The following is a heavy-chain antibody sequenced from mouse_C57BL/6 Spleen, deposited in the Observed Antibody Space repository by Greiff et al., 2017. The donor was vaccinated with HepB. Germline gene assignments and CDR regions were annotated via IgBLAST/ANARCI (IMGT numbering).Heavy chain of an antibody. CDR2: ISSGGSYT. D-gene: IGHD2-5*01. CDR1: GFTFSSYG. V-gene: IGHV5-6*01. Sequence: EVQVVESGGDLVKPGGSLKLSCAASGFTFSSYGMSWVRQTPDKRLEWVATISSGGSYTYYPYSVKGRFTISRDNAKNTLYLQMSSLKSEDTAMYYCARQDSNYEDYAMDYWGQGTSVTVSS. CDR3: ARQDSNYEDYAMDY. J-gene: IGHJ4*01.